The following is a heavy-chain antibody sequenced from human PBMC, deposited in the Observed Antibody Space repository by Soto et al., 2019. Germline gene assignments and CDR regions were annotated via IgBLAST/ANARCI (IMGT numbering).Heavy chain of an antibody. Sequence: QVQLVESGGGVVQPGRSLRLSCAASGFSFKSHGMHWVRQAPGKGLEWVALIWYDGSNKYHEDSVKGRFTISRDNSENTLCMQMKSLRAEVTAVYYCARGPNYYDYVIDYWGRRTLVTVSS. J-gene: IGHJ4*02. CDR2: IWYDGSNK. V-gene: IGHV3-33*01. CDR3: ARGPNYYDYVIDY. CDR1: GFSFKSHG. D-gene: IGHD3-16*01.